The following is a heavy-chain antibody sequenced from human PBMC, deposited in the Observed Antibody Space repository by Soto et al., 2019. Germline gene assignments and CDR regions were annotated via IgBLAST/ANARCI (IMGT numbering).Heavy chain of an antibody. CDR3: TTGLSLSHSPGSFFKYQYAGMVV. CDR2: ISWDVGST. Sequence: QPGGSLRLSCAASGFTFDDYAMHWVRQAPGKGLEWVSLISWDVGSTYYADSVKGRFTISRDNSKNSLYLQLNSLRAEVTASYHCTTGLSLSHSPGSFFKYQYAGMVVWCQGTRVKFSS. D-gene: IGHD6-25*01. J-gene: IGHJ6*02. CDR1: GFTFDDYA. V-gene: IGHV3-43D*04.